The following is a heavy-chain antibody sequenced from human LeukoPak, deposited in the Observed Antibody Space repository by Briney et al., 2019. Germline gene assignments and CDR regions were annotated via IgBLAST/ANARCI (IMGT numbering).Heavy chain of an antibody. J-gene: IGHJ6*02. CDR3: AREGISYYDILTGYHYGMDV. V-gene: IGHV4-59*01. Sequence: SETLSLTCTVSGGSISSYYWSWIRQPPGKGLEWIGYIYYSGSTNYNPSLKSRVTLSVDTSKNQFSLKLSSVTAADTAVYYCAREGISYYDILTGYHYGMDVWGQGTTVTVSS. CDR2: IYYSGST. CDR1: GGSISSYY. D-gene: IGHD3-9*01.